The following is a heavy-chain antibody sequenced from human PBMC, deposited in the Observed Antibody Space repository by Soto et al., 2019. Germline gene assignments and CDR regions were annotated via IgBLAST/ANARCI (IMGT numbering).Heavy chain of an antibody. CDR2: ISAYNGNT. CDR3: ARENRDCGGDCLLYYYYYMDV. J-gene: IGHJ6*03. V-gene: IGHV1-18*01. Sequence: ASVKVSCKASGYTFTSYGISWVRQAPGQGLEWMGWISAYNGNTNYAQKLQGRVTMTTDTSTSTAYMELRSLRSDDTAVYYCARENRDCGGDCLLYYYYYMDVWGKGTKVTVSS. CDR1: GYTFTSYG. D-gene: IGHD2-21*01.